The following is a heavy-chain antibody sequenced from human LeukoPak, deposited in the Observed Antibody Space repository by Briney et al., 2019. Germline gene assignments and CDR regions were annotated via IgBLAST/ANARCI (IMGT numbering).Heavy chain of an antibody. J-gene: IGHJ3*02. CDR3: ARDRGYEGAFDI. Sequence: GGSLRLSCAASGFTFSSYVMHWVRQAPGKGLEWVAVIWYDESNKYYADSVKGRFTISRDNSKNTLYLQMNSLRAEDTAVYYCARDRGYEGAFDIWGQGTMVSVSS. CDR2: IWYDESNK. CDR1: GFTFSSYV. V-gene: IGHV3-33*01. D-gene: IGHD5-12*01.